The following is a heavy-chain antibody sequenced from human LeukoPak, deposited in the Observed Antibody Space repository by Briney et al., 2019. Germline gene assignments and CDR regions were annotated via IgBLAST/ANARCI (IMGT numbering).Heavy chain of an antibody. Sequence: PGASVKVSRKASGYTFTSYDINWVRQATGQGLEWMGWMNPNSGNTGYAQKFQGRVTMTRNTSISTAYMELSSLRSEDTAMYYCATRPYGSGWSDYWGQGTLVTVSS. CDR2: MNPNSGNT. CDR1: GYTFTSYD. V-gene: IGHV1-8*01. J-gene: IGHJ4*02. D-gene: IGHD6-19*01. CDR3: ATRPYGSGWSDY.